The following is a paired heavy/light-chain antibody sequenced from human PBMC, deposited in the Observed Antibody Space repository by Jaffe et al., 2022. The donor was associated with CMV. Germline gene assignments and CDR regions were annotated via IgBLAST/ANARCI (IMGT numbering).Heavy chain of an antibody. Sequence: QVQLQQWGAGLLKPSETLSLTCAVYGGSFSGYYWSWIRQPPGKGLEWIGEINHSGSTNYNPSLKSRVTISVDTSKNQFSLKLSSVTAADTAVYYCARGPDIVVVPAARSYNWFDPWGQGTLVTVSS. CDR2: INHSGST. J-gene: IGHJ5*02. V-gene: IGHV4-34*01. D-gene: IGHD2-2*01. CDR3: ARGPDIVVVPAARSYNWFDP. CDR1: GGSFSGYY.
Light chain of an antibody. Sequence: QSALTQPRSVSGSPGQSVTISCTGTSSDVGGYNYVSWYQQHPGKAPKLMIYDVSKRPSGVPDRFSGSKSGNTASLTISGLQAEDEADYYCCSYAGSYTRVFGGGTKLTVL. CDR3: CSYAGSYTRV. V-gene: IGLV2-11*01. CDR1: SSDVGGYNY. J-gene: IGLJ3*02. CDR2: DVS.